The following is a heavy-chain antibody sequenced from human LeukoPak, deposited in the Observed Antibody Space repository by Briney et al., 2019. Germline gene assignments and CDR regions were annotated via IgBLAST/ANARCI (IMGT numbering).Heavy chain of an antibody. CDR3: ARGYRPAAIDY. CDR1: GDSISNYY. V-gene: IGHV4-4*07. J-gene: IGHJ4*02. Sequence: SETLSLTCNVSGDSISNYYWNWIRQPAGKGLEWIGRIYSNGNTNYNPSLTSRVTMSLDTSKNQFSLKLSSVTAADTAVYYCARGYRPAAIDYWGQGTLVTVSS. D-gene: IGHD2-2*01. CDR2: IYSNGNT.